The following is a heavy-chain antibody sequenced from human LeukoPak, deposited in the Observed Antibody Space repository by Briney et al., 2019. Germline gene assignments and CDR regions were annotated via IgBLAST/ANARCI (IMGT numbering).Heavy chain of an antibody. D-gene: IGHD6-19*01. J-gene: IGHJ5*02. CDR1: GFTFSSYG. CDR2: IWYDGSNK. Sequence: GRSLRLSCAASGFTFSSYGMHWVRQAPGKGLEWVAVIWYDGSNKYYADSVKGRFTISRDNSKNTLYLQMNSLRAEDTAVYYCARDVADPIAVAGNNWFDPWGQGTLVTVSS. CDR3: ARDVADPIAVAGNNWFDP. V-gene: IGHV3-33*01.